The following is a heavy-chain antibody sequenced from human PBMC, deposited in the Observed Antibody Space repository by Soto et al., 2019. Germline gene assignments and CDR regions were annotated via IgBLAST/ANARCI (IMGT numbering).Heavy chain of an antibody. CDR3: AAYSHKGY. D-gene: IGHD3-16*01. Sequence: EQLVESGGDLVQPGGSLRLCCAASGFTVSNNYMSWVRQAPGKGLEWVSLIYSGGSTYYADSVKGRFTISRDSSKNTLYLQMNSLRAEDTAMYYCAAYSHKGYWGQGTLVTVSS. CDR2: IYSGGST. J-gene: IGHJ4*02. V-gene: IGHV3-66*01. CDR1: GFTVSNNY.